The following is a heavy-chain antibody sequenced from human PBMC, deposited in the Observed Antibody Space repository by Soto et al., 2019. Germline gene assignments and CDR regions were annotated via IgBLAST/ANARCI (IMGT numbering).Heavy chain of an antibody. J-gene: IGHJ4*02. D-gene: IGHD3-10*01. CDR1: GYTFTSYA. CDR3: ARSGAPAGY. Sequence: QVQLVQSGAEVKKPGASVKVSCKASGYTFTSYAISWVRQAPGQGLEWMGWISAYNGNTNYAQKLQGRVTMTTDTPSTTAKMALRSLGSDDTSGYYGARSGAPAGYWGQGTLVTVSS. V-gene: IGHV1-18*01. CDR2: ISAYNGNT.